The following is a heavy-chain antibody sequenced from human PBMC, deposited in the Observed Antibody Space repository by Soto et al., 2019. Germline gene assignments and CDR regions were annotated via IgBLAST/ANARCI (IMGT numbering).Heavy chain of an antibody. CDR1: GGSVSSGSYY. J-gene: IGHJ4*02. CDR2: MYYNGST. CDR3: AQATSMIVAE. D-gene: IGHD3-22*01. Sequence: QVQLQESGPGLVKPSETLSLTCTVSGGSVSSGSYYWSWIRQPPGKGLEWIGYMYYNGSTNYNPSLKSRDAISGDTSKSQFSLKLSSVTAADTAVYYCAQATSMIVAEWGQGTLVTVSS. V-gene: IGHV4-61*01.